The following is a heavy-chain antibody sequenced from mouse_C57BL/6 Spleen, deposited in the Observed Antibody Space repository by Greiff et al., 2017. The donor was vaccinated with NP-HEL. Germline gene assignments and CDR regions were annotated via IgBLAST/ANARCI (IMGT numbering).Heavy chain of an antibody. J-gene: IGHJ3*01. D-gene: IGHD2-3*01. Sequence: QVQLQQSGPELVKPGASVKISCKASGYAFSSSWMNWVKQRPGKGLEWIGRIYPGDGDTNYNGKFKGKATLTADKSSSTAYMQLSSLTSEDSAVYYCASGDGYTWFAYWGQGTLVTVSA. V-gene: IGHV1-82*01. CDR3: ASGDGYTWFAY. CDR2: IYPGDGDT. CDR1: GYAFSSSW.